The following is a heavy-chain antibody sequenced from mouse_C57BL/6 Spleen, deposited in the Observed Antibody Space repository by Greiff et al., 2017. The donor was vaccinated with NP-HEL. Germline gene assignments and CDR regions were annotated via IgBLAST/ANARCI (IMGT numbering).Heavy chain of an antibody. V-gene: IGHV1-61*01. CDR3: ARGGIYDGYLFDY. J-gene: IGHJ2*01. CDR1: GYTFTSYW. Sequence: QVQLQQPGAELVRPGSSVKLSCKASGYTFTSYWMDWVKQRPGQGLEWIGNIYPSDSETHYNQKFKDKATLTVDKSSSTAYMQLSSLTSEDSAVYYCARGGIYDGYLFDYWGQGTTLTVSS. D-gene: IGHD2-3*01. CDR2: IYPSDSET.